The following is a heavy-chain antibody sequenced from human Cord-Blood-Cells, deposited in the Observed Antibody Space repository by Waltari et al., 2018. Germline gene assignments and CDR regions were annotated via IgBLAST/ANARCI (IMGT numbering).Heavy chain of an antibody. Sequence: QVQLQQWGAGLLKPSETLSLTCAVYGGSFSGYYWSWIRQPPGKGLEWIGEIKHSGRTNYNPSLKSRVTVSVDTSKNQFSLKLSSVTAADTAVYYCARGLAWMAARKDDAVDIWGQGTMVTVSS. CDR2: IKHSGRT. CDR1: GGSFSGYY. J-gene: IGHJ3*02. D-gene: IGHD6-6*01. CDR3: ARGLAWMAARKDDAVDI. V-gene: IGHV4-34*01.